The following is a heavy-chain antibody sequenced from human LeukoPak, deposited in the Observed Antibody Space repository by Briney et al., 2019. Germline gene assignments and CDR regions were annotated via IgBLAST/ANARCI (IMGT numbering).Heavy chain of an antibody. CDR2: IYYNGGT. V-gene: IGHV4-59*08. D-gene: IGHD6-13*01. J-gene: IGHJ4*02. CDR3: ARRTAAGNYFDY. CDR1: GGSISSYY. Sequence: SETLSLTCTVSGGSISSYYWSWIRQPPGKGLEWIGYIYYNGGTNYNPSLKNRVTISVDTSKNQISLKLSSVTAADTAVYYCARRTAAGNYFDYWGQGTLVTVSS.